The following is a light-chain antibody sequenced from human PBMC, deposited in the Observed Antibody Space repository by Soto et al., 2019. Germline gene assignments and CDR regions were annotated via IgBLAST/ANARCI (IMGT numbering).Light chain of an antibody. J-gene: IGKJ3*01. V-gene: IGKV1-33*01. CDR3: QQYDNLPAFT. Sequence: DIQITQCPSSLSASVGDRVTITFQASQDISNYLNWYQQKPGKAPKLLIYDASNLETGVPSRFSGSGSGTDFTFTISSLQPEDIATYYCQQYDNLPAFTFGPGTKVDIK. CDR1: QDISNY. CDR2: DAS.